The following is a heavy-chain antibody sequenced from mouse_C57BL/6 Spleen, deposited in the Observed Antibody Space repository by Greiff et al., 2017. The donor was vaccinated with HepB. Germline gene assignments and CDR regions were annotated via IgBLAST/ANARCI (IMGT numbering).Heavy chain of an antibody. J-gene: IGHJ2*01. Sequence: EVQLQQSGAELVKPGASVKLSCTASGFNIKDYYMHWVKQRTEQGLEWIGRIDPEDGDTKYAPKFQGKATITADTSSNTAYLQLSSLTSEDTAVYYCARGEAVVGYFDYWGQGTTLTVSS. CDR2: IDPEDGDT. D-gene: IGHD1-1*01. CDR1: GFNIKDYY. V-gene: IGHV14-2*01. CDR3: ARGEAVVGYFDY.